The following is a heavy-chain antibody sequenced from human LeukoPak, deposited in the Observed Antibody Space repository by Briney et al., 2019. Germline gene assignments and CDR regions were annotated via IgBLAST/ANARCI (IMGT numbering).Heavy chain of an antibody. J-gene: IGHJ3*02. CDR1: GFTFSSYS. CDR3: ARMAYCGGDCYHAFDI. V-gene: IGHV3-21*01. D-gene: IGHD2-21*02. Sequence: GGSLRLSCASSGFTFSSYSMNWVRPAPGKGLEWVSSIISSSSYIYYADSVKGRFTICRDNAKNSLYLQMNSLRAEDTAVYYCARMAYCGGDCYHAFDIWGQGTMVTVSS. CDR2: IISSSSYI.